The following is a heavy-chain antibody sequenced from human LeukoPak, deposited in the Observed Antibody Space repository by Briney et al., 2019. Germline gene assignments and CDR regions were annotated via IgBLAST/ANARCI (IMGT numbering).Heavy chain of an antibody. CDR2: IDPSSTYI. D-gene: IGHD2-2*01. Sequence: GGSLRLSCAASGFTFRSYSMNWVRQAPGKGLEWVSAIDPSSTYIYYADSVKGRFTIPRDNAENSLYLQMNSLRVEDTAVYYCARAPTVLVGYCSSSSCQADYWGQGTLVTVSS. CDR1: GFTFRSYS. V-gene: IGHV3-21*01. CDR3: ARAPTVLVGYCSSSSCQADY. J-gene: IGHJ4*02.